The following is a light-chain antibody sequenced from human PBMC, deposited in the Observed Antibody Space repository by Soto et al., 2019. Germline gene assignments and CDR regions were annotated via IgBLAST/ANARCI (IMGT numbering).Light chain of an antibody. CDR2: DAS. CDR1: HSGSSY. Sequence: EIVLTQSPGTVSLSPGESATLSCRASHSGSSYLAWYHQKPGQAPRLLIYDASNRATGIPARFSGSGSGTDSTLTISSLEPEDFAVYYCQQRSNWPPWTFGQGTKV. V-gene: IGKV3-11*01. CDR3: QQRSNWPPWT. J-gene: IGKJ1*01.